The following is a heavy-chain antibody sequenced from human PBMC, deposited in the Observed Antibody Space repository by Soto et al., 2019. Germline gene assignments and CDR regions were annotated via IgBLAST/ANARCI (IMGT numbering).Heavy chain of an antibody. Sequence: SETLSLTCTVSGGSISSYYWSWIRQPPGKGLEWIGYIYYSGSTNYNPSLKSRVTISVDTSKNQFSLKLSSVAAADTAVYYCARVDDILTGYYTGAFDIWGQGTMVAVSS. D-gene: IGHD3-9*01. CDR2: IYYSGST. CDR1: GGSISSYY. J-gene: IGHJ3*02. V-gene: IGHV4-59*01. CDR3: ARVDDILTGYYTGAFDI.